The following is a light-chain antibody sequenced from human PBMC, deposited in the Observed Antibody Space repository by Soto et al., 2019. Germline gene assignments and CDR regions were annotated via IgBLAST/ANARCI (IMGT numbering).Light chain of an antibody. CDR3: SSYTNTGIYV. Sequence: QSALTQPASVSGSPGQSITISFTGTSSDVGGYDYVSWYQQYPGKAPKLMIYDVSNRPSGVSNRFSGSKSANTASLTISGLQSEDEADYYCSSYTNTGIYVFGTGTKLTVL. CDR2: DVS. V-gene: IGLV2-14*01. J-gene: IGLJ1*01. CDR1: SSDVGGYDY.